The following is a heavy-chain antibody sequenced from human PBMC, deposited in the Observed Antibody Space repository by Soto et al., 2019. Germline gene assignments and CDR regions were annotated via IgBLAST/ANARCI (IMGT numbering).Heavy chain of an antibody. CDR1: GYTFTGYG. D-gene: IGHD3-16*01. Sequence: ASVKGSCKASGYTFTGYGLSWVRQAPGQGLEWMGWINGYTGNTNYAQKFQGRVTMTTDTSTNTAYLDLWTLISDDTAVYYCARSWVTGKGGIDVWGQGTTVTVS. CDR2: INGYTGNT. V-gene: IGHV1-18*01. CDR3: ARSWVTGKGGIDV. J-gene: IGHJ6*02.